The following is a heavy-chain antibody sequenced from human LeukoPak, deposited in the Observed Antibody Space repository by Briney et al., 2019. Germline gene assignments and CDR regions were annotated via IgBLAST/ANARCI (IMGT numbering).Heavy chain of an antibody. D-gene: IGHD2/OR15-2a*01. CDR3: ARLPRRGESFDY. Sequence: PSETLSLTCTVSGGSISSYYWSWIRQPPGKGLEWIGYIYYSGSTNYNPSLKSRVTISVDTSKNQFSLKLSSVTAADTAVYYWARLPRRGESFDYGAREPRVPV. V-gene: IGHV4-59*08. CDR2: IYYSGST. CDR1: GGSISSYY. J-gene: IGHJ4*02.